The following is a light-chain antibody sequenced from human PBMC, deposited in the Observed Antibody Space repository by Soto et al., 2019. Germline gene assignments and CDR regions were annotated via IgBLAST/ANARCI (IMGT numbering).Light chain of an antibody. CDR1: KLGEKF. J-gene: IGLJ2*01. V-gene: IGLV3-1*01. CDR3: QTWDNSTAV. Sequence: SYELTQAPSVSVSPGQTARITCSGHKLGEKFACWYQQKPGQSPVVVIYEDKKRPSAIPERFSGSNSGNTATLTISGTEAMDEGDYYCQTWDNSTAVFGGGTKVTVL. CDR2: EDK.